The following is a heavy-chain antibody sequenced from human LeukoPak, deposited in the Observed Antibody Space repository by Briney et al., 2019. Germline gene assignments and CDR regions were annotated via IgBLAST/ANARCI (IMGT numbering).Heavy chain of an antibody. J-gene: IGHJ5*02. CDR1: GGSLSSYY. V-gene: IGHV4-4*07. D-gene: IGHD3-10*01. CDR2: IYTSGST. CDR3: ARGIWFGELAGNWFDP. Sequence: SETLSLTCTVSGGSLSSYYWSWIRQPAGKGLKWIERIYTSGSTNYHPSLKSRVTMSVDTSKNQFSLKLSSVTAADTAVYYCARGIWFGELAGNWFDPWGQGTLVTVSS.